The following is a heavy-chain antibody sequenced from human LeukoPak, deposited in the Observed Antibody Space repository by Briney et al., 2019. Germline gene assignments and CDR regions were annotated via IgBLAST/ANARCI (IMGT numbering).Heavy chain of an antibody. V-gene: IGHV1-69*06. CDR1: GGTFSSYA. CDR3: ASPYDSSGYYSGY. Sequence: ASVKVSCKASGGTFSSYASRWVRQAPGQGVEWVGGIIPIFGTANYAQKCQGRDTITADKSTTTAYMEPSSLRSEDTAVYYCASPYDSSGYYSGYWGQGTLVTVSS. CDR2: IIPIFGTA. D-gene: IGHD3-22*01. J-gene: IGHJ4*02.